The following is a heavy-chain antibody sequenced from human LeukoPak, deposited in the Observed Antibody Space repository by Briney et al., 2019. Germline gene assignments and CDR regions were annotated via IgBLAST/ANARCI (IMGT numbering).Heavy chain of an antibody. CDR2: INPNTGDT. V-gene: IGHV1-2*02. D-gene: IGHD6-13*01. CDR3: VRDLAAAIGDY. CDR1: GYNFSGSY. Sequence: ASVKVSCKGSGYNFSGSYMHWVRQAPGQGLEWMGWINPNTGDTNYAQKFQGRVTMTRETSISTAYMDLSRLRSDDTAVYYCVRDLAAAIGDYWGQGTLVTVSS. J-gene: IGHJ4*02.